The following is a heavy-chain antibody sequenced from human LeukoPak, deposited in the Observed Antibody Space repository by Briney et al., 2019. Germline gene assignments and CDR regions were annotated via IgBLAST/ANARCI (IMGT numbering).Heavy chain of an antibody. CDR2: INPDSGGP. CDR1: GYTFTDYY. D-gene: IGHD3-9*01. CDR3: AKDTYYDILTGRDAFDI. Sequence: ASVKVSCKASGYTFTDYYMHWVRQAPGQGFEWMGWINPDSGGPNYAQKFQGRVTMTRDTSISTAYMELSWLRSDDTAVYYCAKDTYYDILTGRDAFDIWGQGTMVTVSS. V-gene: IGHV1-2*02. J-gene: IGHJ3*02.